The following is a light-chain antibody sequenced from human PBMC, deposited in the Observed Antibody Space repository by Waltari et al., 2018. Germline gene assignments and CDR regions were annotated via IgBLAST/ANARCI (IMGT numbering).Light chain of an antibody. V-gene: IGKV1-5*03. Sequence: DIQLTQSPSTLPASVGDRVTIPCRASQSVSTWLAWYQQKPGKAPKLLIFRASILESGVPSRFSGSGSGTEFTLTISSLQPEDFATYFCQHYNSYPLTFGGGNKVDI. CDR3: QHYNSYPLT. J-gene: IGKJ4*01. CDR1: QSVSTW. CDR2: RAS.